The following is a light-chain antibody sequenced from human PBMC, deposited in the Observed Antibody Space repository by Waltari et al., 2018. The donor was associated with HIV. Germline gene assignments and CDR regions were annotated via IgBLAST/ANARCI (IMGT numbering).Light chain of an antibody. CDR2: GAS. Sequence: EIVLTQSPSTLSLSPGETATLSCRASQSVSSNYLAWYQQKPGQAPRLLIYGASSRATGIPDRFSGSGSGTDFTLTISRLEPEDFAVYYCQQYGISPIYTFGQGTKLEIK. J-gene: IGKJ2*01. V-gene: IGKV3-20*01. CDR1: QSVSSNY. CDR3: QQYGISPIYT.